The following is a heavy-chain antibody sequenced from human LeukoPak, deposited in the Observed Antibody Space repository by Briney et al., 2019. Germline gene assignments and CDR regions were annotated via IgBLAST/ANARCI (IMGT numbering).Heavy chain of an antibody. D-gene: IGHD4-17*01. CDR3: ARDRMTTVTNDAFDI. Sequence: GSLRLSCAASGFTLSDYYMSWIRQAPGKGLEWVSYIGSSGTTIYYADSVKGRFTISRDNAKNSLFLQMNSLRAEDTAVYYCARDRMTTVTNDAFDIWGQGTMVTVSS. V-gene: IGHV3-11*04. CDR1: GFTLSDYY. CDR2: IGSSGTTI. J-gene: IGHJ3*02.